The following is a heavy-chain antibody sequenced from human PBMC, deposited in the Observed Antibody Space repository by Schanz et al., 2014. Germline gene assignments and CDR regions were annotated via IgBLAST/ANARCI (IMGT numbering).Heavy chain of an antibody. CDR3: ARENLNWEAFDI. CDR1: GFTFSNYG. D-gene: IGHD7-27*01. Sequence: QVQLVESGGGLVQPGRSLRLSCAASGFTFSNYGLHWVRQAPGKGLEWVAFIRYNGINEYYADSVKGRFTISRDNSKNTLYLQMNSLRAEDTAVYYCARENLNWEAFDIWGQGTVVTVSS. V-gene: IGHV3-33*01. J-gene: IGHJ3*02. CDR2: IRYNGINE.